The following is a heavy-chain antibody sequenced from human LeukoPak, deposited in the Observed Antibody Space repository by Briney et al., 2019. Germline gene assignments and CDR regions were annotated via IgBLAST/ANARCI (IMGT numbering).Heavy chain of an antibody. Sequence: SETLSLTCTVSGGSISSSSYYWGWIRQPPGKGLEWIGSIYYSGSTYYNPSLKSRVTISVDTSKNQFSLKLSSVTAADTAVYYCARVDTSPYCSSTSCLYHTGQILDYFDYWGQGTLVTVSS. J-gene: IGHJ4*02. CDR1: GGSISSSSYY. CDR2: IYYSGST. CDR3: ARVDTSPYCSSTSCLYHTGQILDYFDY. D-gene: IGHD2-2*01. V-gene: IGHV4-39*01.